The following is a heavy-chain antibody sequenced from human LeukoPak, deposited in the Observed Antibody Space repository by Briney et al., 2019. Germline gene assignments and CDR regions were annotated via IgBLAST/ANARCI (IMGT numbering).Heavy chain of an antibody. D-gene: IGHD3-10*01. CDR3: TAVRGVINPEYFQH. V-gene: IGHV3-30*03. CDR2: ISYDGSNK. CDR1: GFTFSSYG. J-gene: IGHJ1*01. Sequence: GGSLRLSCAASGFTFSSYGMHWVRQAPGKGLEWVAVISYDGSNKYYADSVKGRFTISRDNSKNTLYLQMNSLRAEDTAVYYCTAVRGVINPEYFQHWGQGTLVTVSS.